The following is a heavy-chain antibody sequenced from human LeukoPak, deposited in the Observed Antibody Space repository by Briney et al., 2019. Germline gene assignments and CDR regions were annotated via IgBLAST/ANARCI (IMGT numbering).Heavy chain of an antibody. CDR3: ARSRNEY. Sequence: GGSLRLSCAASGFTFSNHGMNWVRRAPGKGLEWVSYISPSSSSIYYADSVKGRFTISRDNAKNSLYLQMNSLRDEDTAVYYCARSRNEYWGQGTLVTVSS. CDR1: GFTFSNHG. V-gene: IGHV3-48*02. J-gene: IGHJ4*02. CDR2: ISPSSSSI.